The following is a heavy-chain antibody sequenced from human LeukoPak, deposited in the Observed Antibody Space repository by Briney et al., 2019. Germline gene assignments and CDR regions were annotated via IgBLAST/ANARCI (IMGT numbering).Heavy chain of an antibody. CDR3: ARAVLGVRSGSSGWNY. V-gene: IGHV4-38-2*01. CDR2: IYHSGSN. J-gene: IGHJ4*02. Sequence: SETLSLTCAVSGYSISSGYYWGWIRQHPGKGVEWIGSIYHSGSNYYNPSLKSRVTISVDSSKNQFSLKLSSVTAADTAVYYCARAVLGVRSGSSGWNYWGQGTLVTVSS. CDR1: GYSISSGYY. D-gene: IGHD6-19*01.